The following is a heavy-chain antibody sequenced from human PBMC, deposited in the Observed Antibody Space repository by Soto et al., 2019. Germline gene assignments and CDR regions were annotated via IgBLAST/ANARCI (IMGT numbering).Heavy chain of an antibody. V-gene: IGHV1-69*01. Sequence: QVQLVQSGAEVKKPGSSVKVSCKASGGIITNYAINWVRQAPGQGLEWMGGIIPMSATIRYSRRFQGRVTMTADEATKTFYMELSSLRHDDTATFFCTTDKGGRSGYSGFDAFDYWGQGTRVTVSS. CDR2: IIPMSATI. CDR3: TTDKGGRSGYSGFDAFDY. CDR1: GGIITNYA. D-gene: IGHD5-12*01. J-gene: IGHJ4*02.